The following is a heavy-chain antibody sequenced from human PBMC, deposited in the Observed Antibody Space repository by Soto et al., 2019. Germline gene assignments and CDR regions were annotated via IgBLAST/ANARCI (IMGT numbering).Heavy chain of an antibody. CDR2: IRWSGGSI. J-gene: IGHJ6*02. CDR1: GFSFGDYG. D-gene: IGHD2-8*02. Sequence: EVQLVESGGGLVQPGRSLRLSCTASGFSFGDYGMHWVRQLPGKGLEWVSGIRWSGGSIGYADSVKGRFSISRDNAKKSLYLQMNSLRPEDTALYYCAKSTGGTANGMDVWGQGTTVTVSS. V-gene: IGHV3-9*01. CDR3: AKSTGGTANGMDV.